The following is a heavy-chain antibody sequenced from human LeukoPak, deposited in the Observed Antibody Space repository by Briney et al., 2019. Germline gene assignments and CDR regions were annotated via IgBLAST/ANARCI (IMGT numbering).Heavy chain of an antibody. J-gene: IGHJ4*02. D-gene: IGHD3-10*01. CDR2: ISISSSYI. Sequence: GRSLRLSCAASGFSFSNHNMNWVRQAPGRGLEWVSSISISSSYIYYADSVKGRFTISRDNAQNSLYLQMNSLRAEDTAVYFCARDRWGGSGSYSYFDYWGQGTLVTVSS. V-gene: IGHV3-21*01. CDR3: ARDRWGGSGSYSYFDY. CDR1: GFSFSNHN.